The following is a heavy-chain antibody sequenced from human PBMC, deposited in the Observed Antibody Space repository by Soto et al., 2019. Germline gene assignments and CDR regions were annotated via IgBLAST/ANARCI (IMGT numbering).Heavy chain of an antibody. D-gene: IGHD3-10*01. CDR2: IYYSGST. Sequence: KTSETLSLTCSISGGSIGYYYWSWIRQPPGKGLEWIGYIYYSGSTTYNPSLKSRVTILVDTSKNKFFLKLSSVTAADTAVYYCARCYGSGSYYNGLFDHWGQGTLVTVSS. J-gene: IGHJ4*02. CDR3: ARCYGSGSYYNGLFDH. V-gene: IGHV4-59*01. CDR1: GGSIGYYY.